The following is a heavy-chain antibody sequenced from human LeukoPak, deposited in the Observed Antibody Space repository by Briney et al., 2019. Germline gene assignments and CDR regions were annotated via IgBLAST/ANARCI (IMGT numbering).Heavy chain of an antibody. J-gene: IGHJ3*02. CDR2: ISAYNGNT. V-gene: IGHV1-18*01. CDR3: ASRQGAATPFDI. D-gene: IGHD2-15*01. CDR1: GYTFTSYG. Sequence: ASVKVSCKASGYTFTSYGISWVRQAPGHGREWMGWISAYNGNTNYAQKLQGRVTMTTDTSTSTAYMELRRLRSDDTAVYYCASRQGAATPFDIWGQGTMVTVSS.